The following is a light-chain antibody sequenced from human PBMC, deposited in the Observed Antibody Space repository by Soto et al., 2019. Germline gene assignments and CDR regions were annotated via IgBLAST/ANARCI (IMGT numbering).Light chain of an antibody. J-gene: IGKJ2*01. CDR1: RDISNS. CDR2: GAS. CDR3: QQTSAFPRT. Sequence: DIQMTQSPSSVSASVGDRLTITCRASRDISNSLAWYQQTPGKAPKLLLRGASSLHRGVPSRFSGGGAGTELTLTISSLQPEDFATYYCQQTSAFPRTFGQGPKVDVK. V-gene: IGKV1-12*01.